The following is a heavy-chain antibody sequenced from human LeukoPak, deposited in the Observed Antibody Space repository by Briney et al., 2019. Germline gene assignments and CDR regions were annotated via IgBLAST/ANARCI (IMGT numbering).Heavy chain of an antibody. CDR1: GFTFSSYS. Sequence: KAGGSLRLSCAASGFTFSSYSMNWVRQAPGKGLEWVSFISTGSSYIYYADSMKGRFTVSRDNARNSLYLQMNSLRVEDTAVYYCARVRPGQWLLRDAFDIWGQGTMVTVSS. V-gene: IGHV3-21*01. J-gene: IGHJ3*02. CDR3: ARVRPGQWLLRDAFDI. D-gene: IGHD6-19*01. CDR2: ISTGSSYI.